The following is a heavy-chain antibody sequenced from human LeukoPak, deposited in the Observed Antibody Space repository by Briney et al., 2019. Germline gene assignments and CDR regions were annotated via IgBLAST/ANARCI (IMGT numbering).Heavy chain of an antibody. CDR1: GFTFSSYE. Sequence: GGSLRLSCAASGFTFSSYEMNWVRQAPGKGLEWVSYISSSGSTIYYADSVKGRFTISRDNAKNSLYLQMNSLRAEDTAVYYCARAAGNYYYYYGMDVWGQGTTVTLSS. CDR3: ARAAGNYYYYYGMDV. D-gene: IGHD3-10*01. J-gene: IGHJ6*02. CDR2: ISSSGSTI. V-gene: IGHV3-48*03.